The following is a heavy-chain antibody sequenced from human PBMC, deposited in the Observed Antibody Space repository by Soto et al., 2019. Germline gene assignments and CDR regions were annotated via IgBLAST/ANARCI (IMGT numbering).Heavy chain of an antibody. J-gene: IGHJ4*02. CDR3: AKFFVETGGSSGWPWTFHY. Sequence: EVQLLESGGGLVQPGRSLRLSCAASGFTFSSYAMSWVRQAPGKGLEWVSAISGSGGTTYYAASVKGRFTIPRDNSKNTLFQQMNSLRVEDPAVYYCAKFFVETGGSSGWPWTFHYWGQGTLVTVSS. D-gene: IGHD6-25*01. CDR1: GFTFSSYA. CDR2: ISGSGGTT. V-gene: IGHV3-23*01.